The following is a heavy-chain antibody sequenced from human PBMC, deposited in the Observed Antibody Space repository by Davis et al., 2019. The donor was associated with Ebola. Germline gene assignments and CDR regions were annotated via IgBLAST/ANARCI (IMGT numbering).Heavy chain of an antibody. CDR2: INSDGSST. CDR1: GFTFSSYT. Sequence: GESLKISCAASGFTFSSYTMNWVRQAPGKGLVWVSRINSDGSSTSYADSVKGRFTISRDNSKNTLYLQMNSLRAEDTAVYYCAKCPIEGLLGYWGQGTLVTVSS. V-gene: IGHV3-74*01. CDR3: AKCPIEGLLGY. J-gene: IGHJ4*02. D-gene: IGHD3/OR15-3a*01.